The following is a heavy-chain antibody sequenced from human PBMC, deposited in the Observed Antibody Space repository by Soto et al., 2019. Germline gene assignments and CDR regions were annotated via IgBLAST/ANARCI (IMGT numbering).Heavy chain of an antibody. Sequence: SETLSLTCTVSGGSISSSSYYWGWIRQPPGKGLEWIGSIYYSGSTYYNPSLKSRVTISVDTSKNQFSLKLSSVTAADTAVYYCASTLRTRYYYYYGMDVWGQGTTVT. CDR3: ASTLRTRYYYYYGMDV. J-gene: IGHJ6*02. CDR2: IYYSGST. D-gene: IGHD4-17*01. CDR1: GGSISSSSYY. V-gene: IGHV4-39*01.